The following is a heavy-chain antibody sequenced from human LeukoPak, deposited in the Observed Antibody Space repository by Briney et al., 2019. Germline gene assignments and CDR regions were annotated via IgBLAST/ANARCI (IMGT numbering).Heavy chain of an antibody. D-gene: IGHD3-22*01. CDR2: IYYTGNT. Sequence: SETLSLTCTVSGYSISSGYYWGWIRQPPGKGLEWIGSIYYTGNTYYNASLKSQVSISIDTSKNQFSLKLTSVTAADTAVYYCARDVYDSSGFSGAFDIWGQGTMVTVSS. CDR3: ARDVYDSSGFSGAFDI. CDR1: GYSISSGYY. J-gene: IGHJ3*02. V-gene: IGHV4-38-2*02.